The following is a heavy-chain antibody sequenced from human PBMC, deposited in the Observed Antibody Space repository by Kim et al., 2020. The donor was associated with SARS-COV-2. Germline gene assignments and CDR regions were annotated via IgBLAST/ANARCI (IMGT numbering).Heavy chain of an antibody. Sequence: SETLSLTCTVSGGSISSSSYYWGWIRQPPGKGLEWIGSIYYSGSTYYNPSLKSRVTISVDTSKNQFSLKRSSVTAADTAVYYCARHSRIVVVPAAILAWGQGTLVTVSS. V-gene: IGHV4-39*01. CDR2: IYYSGST. J-gene: IGHJ4*02. CDR3: ARHSRIVVVPAAILA. CDR1: GGSISSSSYY. D-gene: IGHD2-2*01.